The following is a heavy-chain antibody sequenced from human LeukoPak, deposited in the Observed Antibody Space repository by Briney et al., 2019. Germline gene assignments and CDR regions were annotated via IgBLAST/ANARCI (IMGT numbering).Heavy chain of an antibody. CDR2: IYYSGST. V-gene: IGHV4-39*07. CDR3: AREVTLRGYYDSSGYSSPDAFDI. D-gene: IGHD3-22*01. J-gene: IGHJ3*02. CDR1: GGSISSSSYY. Sequence: SETLSLTCTVSGGSISSSSYYWGWIRQPPGKGLEWIGSIYYSGSTYYNPSLKSRVTISVDTSKNQFSLKLSSVTAADTAVYYCAREVTLRGYYDSSGYSSPDAFDIWGQGTMVTVSS.